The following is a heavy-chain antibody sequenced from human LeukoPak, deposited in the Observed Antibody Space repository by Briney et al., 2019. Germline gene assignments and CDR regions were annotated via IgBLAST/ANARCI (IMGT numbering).Heavy chain of an antibody. V-gene: IGHV3-23*01. CDR3: AKGSGGHFGGLGDPLDC. J-gene: IGHJ4*02. CDR2: ISGSGGST. CDR1: GFTFSSYA. Sequence: GGSLRLSCAASGFTFSSYAMNWVRQAPEKGLEWVSGISGSGGSTYYADSVKGRFTISRDNSKNTLCLQMNSLRAEDTAVYYCAKGSGGHFGGLGDPLDCWGQGTLVTVSS. D-gene: IGHD1-26*01.